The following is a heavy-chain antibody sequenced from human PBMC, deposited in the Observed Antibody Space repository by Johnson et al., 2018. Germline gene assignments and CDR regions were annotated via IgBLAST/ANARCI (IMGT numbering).Heavy chain of an antibody. D-gene: IGHD3-9*01. CDR1: GGSLSGYF. Sequence: QVQLQQGGAGLLKPSEPLSLTCAVYGGSLSGYFWSWIRQSPGTGLEWIGDISHRGGTKYNPSLKSRVTISLDSSHNQFSLILNSVPPADTAVYSCARADLLTSGVFDMWGQGTMVTVSS. CDR2: ISHRGGT. J-gene: IGHJ3*02. CDR3: ARADLLTSGVFDM. V-gene: IGHV4-34*01.